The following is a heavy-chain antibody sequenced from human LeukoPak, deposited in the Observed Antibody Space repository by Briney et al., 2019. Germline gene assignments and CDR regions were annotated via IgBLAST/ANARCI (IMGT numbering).Heavy chain of an antibody. CDR2: MNPNSGNT. D-gene: IGHD5-18*01. V-gene: IGHV1-8*01. CDR3: ATGLYSYGRLLNWFDP. Sequence: ASVKVSCKASGYTFTSYDINWVRQATGQGLEWMGWMNPNSGNTGYAQKFQGRVTMTRNTSISTAYMELSSLRCEDTAVYYCATGLYSYGRLLNWFDPWGQGTLVTVSS. J-gene: IGHJ5*02. CDR1: GYTFTSYD.